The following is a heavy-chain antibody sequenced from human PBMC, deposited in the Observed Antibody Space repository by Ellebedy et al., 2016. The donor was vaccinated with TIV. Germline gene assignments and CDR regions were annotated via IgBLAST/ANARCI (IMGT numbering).Heavy chain of an antibody. V-gene: IGHV3-48*02. Sequence: GGSLRLSCAASGFTFSSYSMNWVRQAPGKGLEWVSYISSSSSTIYYADSVKGRFTISRDNAKNSLYLQMNSPRDEDTDVYYCARGLTMYYFDYWGQGTLVTVSS. J-gene: IGHJ4*02. CDR3: ARGLTMYYFDY. CDR1: GFTFSSYS. D-gene: IGHD3-10*02. CDR2: ISSSSSTI.